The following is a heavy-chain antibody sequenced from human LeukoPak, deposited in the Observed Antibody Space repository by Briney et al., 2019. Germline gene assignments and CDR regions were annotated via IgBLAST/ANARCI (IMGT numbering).Heavy chain of an antibody. V-gene: IGHV4-4*07. CDR2: IYTSGST. D-gene: IGHD6-19*01. CDR3: ARGRLGHDSRGHNWFDP. J-gene: IGHJ5*02. CDR1: GGSISSYY. Sequence: SETLSLTCTVSGGSISSYYWSWIRQPAGKGLEWIGRIYTSGSTNYNPSLKSRVTMSVDTSKNQFSLKLSSVTAADTAVYYCARGRLGHDSRGHNWFDPWGQGTLVTVSS.